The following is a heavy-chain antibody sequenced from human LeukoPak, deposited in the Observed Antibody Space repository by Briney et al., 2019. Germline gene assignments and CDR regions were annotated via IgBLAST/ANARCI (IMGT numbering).Heavy chain of an antibody. Sequence: GASVKVSCKASGYTFTGYYMHWGRQAPGQGLEWMGWINLNSGGTNYAKKFQGRATMTRDTSISTAYMELSRLRSDDTAVYYCARVAGATGDYWGQGTLVTVSS. CDR1: GYTFTGYY. CDR2: INLNSGGT. CDR3: ARVAGATGDY. V-gene: IGHV1-2*02. J-gene: IGHJ4*02. D-gene: IGHD1-26*01.